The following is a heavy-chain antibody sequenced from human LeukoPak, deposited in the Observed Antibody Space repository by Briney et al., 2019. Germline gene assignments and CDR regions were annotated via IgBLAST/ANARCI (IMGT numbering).Heavy chain of an antibody. D-gene: IGHD6-13*01. CDR3: AKSTGYSTTGRDFDS. CDR1: GFSFSSYT. CDR2: ISSRSSYI. Sequence: GGSLRLSCAASGFSFSSYTMSWVRQAPGKGLEWVSSISSRSSYIFYADSMKGRFTISRDNSKNTLYLQLSSLRAEDTAVYYCAKSTGYSTTGRDFDSWGRGTLVIVSS. V-gene: IGHV3-21*04. J-gene: IGHJ4*02.